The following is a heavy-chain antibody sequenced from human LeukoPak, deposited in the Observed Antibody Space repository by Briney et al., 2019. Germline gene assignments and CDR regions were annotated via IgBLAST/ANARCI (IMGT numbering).Heavy chain of an antibody. CDR1: GGSFSGYY. D-gene: IGHD2-15*01. CDR3: ARVMVVVGWFDP. Sequence: SETLSLTCAVYGGSFSGYYWSWIRQPPGKGLEWIGYIYYSGSTYYNPSLKSRVTISVDKSKNQFSLKLSSVTAADTAVYYCARVMVVVGWFDPWGQGTLVTVSS. V-gene: IGHV4-34*01. CDR2: IYYSGST. J-gene: IGHJ5*02.